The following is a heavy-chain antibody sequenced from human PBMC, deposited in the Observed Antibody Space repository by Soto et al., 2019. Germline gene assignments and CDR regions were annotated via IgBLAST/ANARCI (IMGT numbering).Heavy chain of an antibody. D-gene: IGHD1-26*01. CDR1: GDSINNGGHY. J-gene: IGHJ4*02. Sequence: QVQLQESGPGLVKPSQTLSLTCNVSGDSINNGGHYWSWIRQPPGKGLEWIGFIYYRGTPYYNPSLKSLVTISVHTSEIQFSLKLSSVTAADTAVYYCARSAVGATKSGFDSWGQGTLVTVSS. V-gene: IGHV4-31*01. CDR2: IYYRGTP. CDR3: ARSAVGATKSGFDS.